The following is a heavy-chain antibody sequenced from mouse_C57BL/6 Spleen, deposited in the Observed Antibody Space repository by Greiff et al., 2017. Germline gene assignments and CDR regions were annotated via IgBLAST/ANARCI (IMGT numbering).Heavy chain of an antibody. J-gene: IGHJ3*01. V-gene: IGHV1-18*01. CDR3: ARMGYYYGSSYWFAY. CDR1: GYTFTDYN. Sequence: EVKLQESGPELVKPGASVKIPCKASGYTFTDYNMDWVKQSPGKSLEWIGDINPNNGGTIYNQKFKGKATLTVDKSSSTAYMELRSLTSEDTAVYYCARMGYYYGSSYWFAYWGQGTLVTVSA. CDR2: INPNNGGT. D-gene: IGHD1-1*01.